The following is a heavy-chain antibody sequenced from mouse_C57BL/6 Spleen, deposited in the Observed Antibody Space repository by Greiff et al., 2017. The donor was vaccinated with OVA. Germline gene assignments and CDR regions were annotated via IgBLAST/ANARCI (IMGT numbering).Heavy chain of an antibody. CDR2: INPGSGGT. CDR1: GYAFTNYL. D-gene: IGHD1-1*01. Sequence: QVQLQQSGAELVRPGTSVKVSCKASGYAFTNYLIEWVKQRPGQGLEWIGVINPGSGGTNYNEKFKGKATLTADKSSSTAYMQLSSLTSEDSAVYFCARGILLRRLFDYWGQGTTLTVSS. J-gene: IGHJ2*01. CDR3: ARGILLRRLFDY. V-gene: IGHV1-54*01.